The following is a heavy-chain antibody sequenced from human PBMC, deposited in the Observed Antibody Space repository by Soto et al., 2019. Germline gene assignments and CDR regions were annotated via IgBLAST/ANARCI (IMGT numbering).Heavy chain of an antibody. Sequence: SQTLSLTCTVSGGSISSYYWSWIRQPPGKGLEWIGYIYYSGSTNYNPSLKSRVTISVDTSKNQFSLKLSSVTAADTAVYYCASLFVTGYDFWSGYYLGDYMDVWGKGTTVTVSS. CDR3: ASLFVTGYDFWSGYYLGDYMDV. CDR2: IYYSGST. V-gene: IGHV4-59*01. D-gene: IGHD3-3*01. J-gene: IGHJ6*03. CDR1: GGSISSYY.